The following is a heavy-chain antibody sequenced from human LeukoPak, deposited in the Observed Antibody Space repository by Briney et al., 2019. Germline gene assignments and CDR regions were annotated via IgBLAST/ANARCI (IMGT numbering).Heavy chain of an antibody. Sequence: GGTLRLSCAASGFIFSSHGMNWVRQAPGKGLEWVSGISPSGDITYYADSVKGRFTISRDNAKNSLYLQMNSLRVEDTAVYYCTRDSGRFRLDYWGQGILVTVSS. J-gene: IGHJ4*02. CDR1: GFIFSSHG. CDR2: ISPSGDIT. V-gene: IGHV3-23*01. D-gene: IGHD6-19*01. CDR3: TRDSGRFRLDY.